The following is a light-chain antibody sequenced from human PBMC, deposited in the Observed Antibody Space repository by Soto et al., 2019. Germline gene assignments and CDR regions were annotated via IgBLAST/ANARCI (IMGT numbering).Light chain of an antibody. CDR1: SSEVGGYNF. V-gene: IGLV2-8*01. CDR2: EVS. CDR3: SSYAATVYV. J-gene: IGLJ1*01. Sequence: QSAPTQPPPPSRAPGQSVPISCTGTSSEVGGYNFFSWFQQHPGKVPKLIMYEVSKLPSGFPDRFSGSKSGNTASLTVSGLQADDEADYYCSSYAATVYVFGTGTKVTVL.